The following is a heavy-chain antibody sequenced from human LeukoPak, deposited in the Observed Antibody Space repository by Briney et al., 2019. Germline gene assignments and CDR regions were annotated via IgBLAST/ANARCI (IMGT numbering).Heavy chain of an antibody. CDR2: ISSSGSTI. D-gene: IGHD6-6*01. Sequence: GGSLRLSCAASGFTFSDYYMSWIRQAPGKGLEWVSYISSSGSTIYYADSVKGRFTISRDNAKNSLYPQMNSLRAEDTAVYYCARAIAARTPLFDYWGQGTLVTVSS. J-gene: IGHJ4*02. CDR1: GFTFSDYY. CDR3: ARAIAARTPLFDY. V-gene: IGHV3-11*01.